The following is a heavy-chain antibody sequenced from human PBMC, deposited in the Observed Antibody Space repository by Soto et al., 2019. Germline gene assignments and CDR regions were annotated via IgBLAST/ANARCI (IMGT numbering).Heavy chain of an antibody. D-gene: IGHD2-2*01. Sequence: EVQLVESGGGLVQPGGSLRLSCAASGFTVSSNYMSWVSQAPGKGLEWVSVIYSGGSTYYADSVKGRFTISRDNSKNTLYLQMNSLRAEDTAVYYCAREIIVVVPAAYDAFDIWGQGTMVTVSS. V-gene: IGHV3-66*01. CDR1: GFTVSSNY. CDR2: IYSGGST. J-gene: IGHJ3*02. CDR3: AREIIVVVPAAYDAFDI.